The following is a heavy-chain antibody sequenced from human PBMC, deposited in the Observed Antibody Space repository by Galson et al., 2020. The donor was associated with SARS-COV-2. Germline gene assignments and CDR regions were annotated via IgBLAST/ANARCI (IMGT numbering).Heavy chain of an antibody. CDR3: ARNHLKEWSVLGFDY. J-gene: IGHJ4*02. D-gene: IGHD3-3*01. CDR2: INPDRIT. CDR1: GYY. V-gene: IGHV4-34*01. Sequence: GYYWTWIRQTPGKGLEWIGDINPDRITKYKMSLRSRVTISADTSKNQFSLTLRSVTAADTAVYYCARNHLKEWSVLGFDYWGQGTLVPVSS.